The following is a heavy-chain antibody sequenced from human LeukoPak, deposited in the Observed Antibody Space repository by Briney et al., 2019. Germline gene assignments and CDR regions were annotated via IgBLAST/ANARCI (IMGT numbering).Heavy chain of an antibody. CDR1: VFTFSSYW. J-gene: IGHJ5*02. Sequence: QTGGSLRFSCAASVFTFSSYWMSWVRQAPGKGLEWVANIKQDGSEKYYVDSVKGRFTISRDNAKNSLYLQMNSLRAEDTAVYYCARGKSWFDPWGQGTLVTVSS. V-gene: IGHV3-7*01. CDR3: ARGKSWFDP. CDR2: IKQDGSEK.